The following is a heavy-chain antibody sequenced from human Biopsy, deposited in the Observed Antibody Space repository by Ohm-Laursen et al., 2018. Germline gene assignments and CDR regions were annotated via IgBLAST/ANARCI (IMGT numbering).Heavy chain of an antibody. J-gene: IGHJ3*02. Sequence: GSLRLSCAASGFTFSSHAMSWVRQAPGKGLEWVGRIKNEIDSGTTDYAAPVKGRFTILRDDSKNMLFLQMDSLKTEDTAVYYCTHHYDASDDVFDIWGQGTVVTVSS. CDR2: IKNEIDSGTT. D-gene: IGHD3-22*01. CDR3: THHYDASDDVFDI. CDR1: GFTFSSHA. V-gene: IGHV3-15*01.